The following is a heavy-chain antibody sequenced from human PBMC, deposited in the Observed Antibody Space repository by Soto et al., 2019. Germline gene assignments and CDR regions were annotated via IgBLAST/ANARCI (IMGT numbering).Heavy chain of an antibody. J-gene: IGHJ5*02. CDR1: GFSLRTSGVG. CDR3: AKSGSSGWYGWFDP. V-gene: IGHV2-5*01. CDR2: IYWSDDK. Sequence: SGPTLVNPTQTLTLTCIFSGFSLRTSGVGVGWIRQPPGKALEWLGFIYWSDDKRYSPSLKSRLTITKDTSKNQVVLTMTNMDPVDTATYYCAKSGSSGWYGWFDPWGQGTLVTVSA. D-gene: IGHD6-19*01.